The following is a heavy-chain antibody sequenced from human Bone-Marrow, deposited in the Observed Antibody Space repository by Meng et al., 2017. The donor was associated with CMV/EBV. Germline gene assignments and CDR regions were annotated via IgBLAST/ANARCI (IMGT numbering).Heavy chain of an antibody. Sequence: GGSLRLSCAASGFTFSSYSVNWVRQAPGKGLEWVSSISSSSSYIYYADSVKGRFTISRDNAKNSLYLQMNSLRAEDTAVYYCARAYCSSTSCFRDYYYGMDVWGQGTTVTVSS. J-gene: IGHJ6*02. CDR1: GFTFSSYS. CDR2: ISSSSSYI. CDR3: ARAYCSSTSCFRDYYYGMDV. V-gene: IGHV3-21*01. D-gene: IGHD2-2*01.